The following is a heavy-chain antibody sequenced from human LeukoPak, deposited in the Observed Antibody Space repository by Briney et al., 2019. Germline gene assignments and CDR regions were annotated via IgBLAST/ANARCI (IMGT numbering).Heavy chain of an antibody. CDR2: INHSGST. CDR3: ARGLYSGYADY. D-gene: IGHD5-12*01. CDR1: GGSFSGYY. J-gene: IGHJ4*02. Sequence: SETLSLTCAVYGGSFSGYYWSWIRQPPGKGLEWIGEINHSGSTNYNPSLKSRVTISVDTSRNQFSLKLSSVTAADTAVYYCARGLYSGYADYWGQGTLVTVSS. V-gene: IGHV4-34*01.